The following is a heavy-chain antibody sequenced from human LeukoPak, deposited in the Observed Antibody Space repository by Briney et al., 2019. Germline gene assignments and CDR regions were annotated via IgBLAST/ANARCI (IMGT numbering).Heavy chain of an antibody. Sequence: GGSLRLSCAASGFTFSSYAMSWVRQAPGKGLEWVSAISGSGSSTYYADSVKGRFTISRDNSKNTLYLQMNSLRAEDTAVYYCAKYDYLWSNFDYWGQGTLVTVSS. CDR1: GFTFSSYA. J-gene: IGHJ4*02. CDR3: AKYDYLWSNFDY. CDR2: ISGSGSST. V-gene: IGHV3-23*01. D-gene: IGHD5-12*01.